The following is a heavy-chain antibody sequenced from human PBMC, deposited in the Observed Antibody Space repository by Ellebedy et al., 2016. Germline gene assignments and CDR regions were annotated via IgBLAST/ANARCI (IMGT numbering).Heavy chain of an antibody. CDR1: GGSISSYY. J-gene: IGHJ2*01. CDR2: IYYSGST. Sequence: SETLSLTXTVSGGSISSYYWSWIRQPPGKGLEWIGYIYYSGSTNYNPSLKSRVTISVDTSKNQFSLKLSSVTAADTAVYYCARRREFGELRYFDLWGRGTLVTVSS. D-gene: IGHD3-10*01. V-gene: IGHV4-59*08. CDR3: ARRREFGELRYFDL.